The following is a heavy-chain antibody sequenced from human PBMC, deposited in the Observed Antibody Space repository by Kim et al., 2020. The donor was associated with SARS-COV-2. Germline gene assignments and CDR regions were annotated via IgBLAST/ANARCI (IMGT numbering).Heavy chain of an antibody. CDR2: IIPIFGTA. D-gene: IGHD3-22*01. CDR1: GGTFSSYA. J-gene: IGHJ4*02. CDR3: ARDRGYYYDSSGYCFDY. V-gene: IGHV1-69*13. Sequence: SVKVSCKASGGTFSSYAISWVRQAPGQGLEWMGGIIPIFGTANYAQKFQGRVTITADESTSTAYMELSSLRSEDTAVYYCARDRGYYYDSSGYCFDYWGQGTLVTVSS.